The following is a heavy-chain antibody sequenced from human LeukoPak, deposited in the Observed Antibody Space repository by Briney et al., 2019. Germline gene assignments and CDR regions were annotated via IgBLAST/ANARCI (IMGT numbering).Heavy chain of an antibody. Sequence: PVKVSCKASGGTFSSYAISWVRQAPGQGLEWTGGIIPIFGTANYAQKFQGRVTITADKSTSTAYMELSSLRSEDTAVYYCASSDYGDYIWFGPWGQGTLVTVSS. J-gene: IGHJ5*02. D-gene: IGHD4-17*01. CDR3: ASSDYGDYIWFGP. CDR2: IIPIFGTA. CDR1: GGTFSSYA. V-gene: IGHV1-69*06.